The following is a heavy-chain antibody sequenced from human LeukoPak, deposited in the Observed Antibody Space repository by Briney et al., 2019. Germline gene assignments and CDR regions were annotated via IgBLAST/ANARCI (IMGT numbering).Heavy chain of an antibody. CDR1: GFTFSTYG. D-gene: IGHD6-19*01. Sequence: GGSLRLSCAASGFTFSTYGMHWVRQAPGKGLEWVAVVGNDGDIKYYADSVKGRFTISRDNSKNTLYLQTNSLRVEDTAVYYCVKEPAPYRSGWYWIHWGQGTLVTVSS. J-gene: IGHJ4*02. V-gene: IGHV3-30*18. CDR3: VKEPAPYRSGWYWIH. CDR2: VGNDGDIK.